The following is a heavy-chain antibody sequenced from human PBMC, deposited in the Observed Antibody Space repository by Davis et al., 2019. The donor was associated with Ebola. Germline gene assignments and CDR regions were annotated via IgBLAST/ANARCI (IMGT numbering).Heavy chain of an antibody. J-gene: IGHJ3*02. CDR3: AHFGVTQNAYDI. Sequence: GESLKISCATSGFPFRNYGMHWVRQAPGKGLEWVAVIWYDGSKKYYADSVKGRFTISRDNSKNTLYLQMNSLRAEDTAVYYCAHFGVTQNAYDIWGQGTMVTVSS. V-gene: IGHV3-33*08. CDR1: GFPFRNYG. D-gene: IGHD3-10*01. CDR2: IWYDGSKK.